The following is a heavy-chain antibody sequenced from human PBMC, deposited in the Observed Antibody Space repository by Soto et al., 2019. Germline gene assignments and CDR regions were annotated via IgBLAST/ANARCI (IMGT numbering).Heavy chain of an antibody. CDR3: ARGHYDFWSGYFATIDY. Sequence: SETLSLTCTVSGGSISSGGYYWSWIRQHPGKGLEWIGYIYYSGSTYYNPSLKSRVTISADTSKNQFSLKLSSVTAADAAVYYCARGHYDFWSGYFATIDYWGQGTLVTVSS. CDR1: GGSISSGGYY. V-gene: IGHV4-31*03. D-gene: IGHD3-3*01. CDR2: IYYSGST. J-gene: IGHJ4*02.